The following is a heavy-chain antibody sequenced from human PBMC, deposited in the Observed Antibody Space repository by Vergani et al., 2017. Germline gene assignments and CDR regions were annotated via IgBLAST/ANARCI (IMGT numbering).Heavy chain of an antibody. D-gene: IGHD2-15*01. CDR2: IYYSGST. V-gene: IGHV4-31*03. Sequence: QVQLQESGPGLVKPSQTLSLTCTVSGGPISSGGYYWSWIRQHPGKGLEWIGYIYYSGSTYYNPSLKSRVTISVDTSKNQFSLKLSSVTAADTAVYYCARDRSWYCSGGSCPDNWFDPWGQGTLVTVSS. CDR1: GGPISSGGYY. CDR3: ARDRSWYCSGGSCPDNWFDP. J-gene: IGHJ5*02.